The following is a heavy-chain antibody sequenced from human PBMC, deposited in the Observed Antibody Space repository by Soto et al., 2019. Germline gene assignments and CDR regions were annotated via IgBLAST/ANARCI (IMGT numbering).Heavy chain of an antibody. CDR1: GFTFSSYA. V-gene: IGHV3-23*01. CDR2: ISGSGGST. CDR3: AKSKVHRVGWLLTSAFDY. J-gene: IGHJ4*02. Sequence: EVQLLESGGGLVQPGGSLRLSCAASGFTFSSYAMSWVRQAPGKGLEWVSAISGSGGSTYYADSVKGRFTISRDNSKNTLYLQMNSLRAEDTAVYYCAKSKVHRVGWLLTSAFDYWGQGTLVTVSS. D-gene: IGHD2-15*01.